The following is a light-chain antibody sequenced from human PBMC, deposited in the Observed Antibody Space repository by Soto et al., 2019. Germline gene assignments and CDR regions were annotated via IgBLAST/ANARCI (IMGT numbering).Light chain of an antibody. CDR3: QYCGTSRP. CDR1: QSVSSSY. Sequence: EIVLTQSPGTLSLSPGERATLSCRASQSVSSSYLAWYQQKPGQAPRLLIYGASIRAAGIPARFTGSQSGTEFTLTISGLEPDDSTVYYCQYCGTSRPFGQVTEVAIK. CDR2: GAS. J-gene: IGKJ1*01. V-gene: IGKV3-20*01.